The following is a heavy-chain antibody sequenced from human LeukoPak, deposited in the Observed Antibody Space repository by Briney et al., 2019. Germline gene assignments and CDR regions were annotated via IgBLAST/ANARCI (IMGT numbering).Heavy chain of an antibody. CDR1: GFTVSSNY. CDR2: IYSGGST. CDR3: ARAPDYGGNSGGAFDY. Sequence: GGSLRLSCAASGFTVSSNYMSWVRQAPGKGLEWVSVIYSGGSTYYADSVKGRFTISRDNSKNTLYLQMNSLRAEDTAVYYCARAPDYGGNSGGAFDYWGQGTLVTVSS. D-gene: IGHD4-23*01. V-gene: IGHV3-53*01. J-gene: IGHJ4*02.